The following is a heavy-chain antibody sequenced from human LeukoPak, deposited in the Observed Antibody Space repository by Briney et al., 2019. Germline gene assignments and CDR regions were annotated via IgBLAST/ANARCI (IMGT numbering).Heavy chain of an antibody. V-gene: IGHV5-51*01. CDR2: IYPGDSDT. D-gene: IGHD2-2*01. CDR3: ARGYCSSTSCPPYYYYMDV. CDR1: GYSFTSYW. J-gene: IGHJ6*03. Sequence: GESLKISCKGSGYSFTSYWIGWVRQMPGKGLEWMGTIYPGDSDTRYSPSFQGQVTISADKSISTAYLQWSSLKASDTAMYYCARGYCSSTSCPPYYYYMDVWGKGTTVTVSS.